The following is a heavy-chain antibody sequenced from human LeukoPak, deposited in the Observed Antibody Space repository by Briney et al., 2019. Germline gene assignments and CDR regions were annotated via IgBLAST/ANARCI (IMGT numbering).Heavy chain of an antibody. V-gene: IGHV3-7*01. Sequence: GGSLRLSCAASGFTFSSYSMSWARHAPGKGLEWVANMNQDGSHKYYVDSVKGRLTIARENAKHSLYLQMNSQRGEDTAVYYCACFYGGNRLGFDYWGQGTLVTVSS. J-gene: IGHJ4*02. CDR3: ACFYGGNRLGFDY. CDR1: GFTFSSYS. CDR2: MNQDGSHK. D-gene: IGHD4-23*01.